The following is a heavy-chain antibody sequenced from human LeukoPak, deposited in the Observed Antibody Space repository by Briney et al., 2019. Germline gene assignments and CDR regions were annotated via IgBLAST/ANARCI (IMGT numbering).Heavy chain of an antibody. V-gene: IGHV3-73*01. D-gene: IGHD3-16*01. CDR2: IRSKANNYAT. CDR3: SRYRGDSDAFDM. J-gene: IGHJ3*02. CDR1: GFTLSESA. Sequence: GGSLRLSCAASGFTLSESAIHWVRQASGKGLEWVGRIRSKANNYATAYAASVKGRFTISRDDSKNTTYLQMNSLKTEDSAVYYCSRYRGDSDAFDMWGQGTMVTVSS.